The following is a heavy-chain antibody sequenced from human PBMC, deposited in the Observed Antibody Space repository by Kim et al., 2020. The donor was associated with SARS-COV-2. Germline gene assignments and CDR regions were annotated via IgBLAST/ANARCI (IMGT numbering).Heavy chain of an antibody. CDR3: ATSTAHPLAGTGWFDH. Sequence: ASVKVSCKVSGYTLTELSMHWVRQAPGKGLEWMGGFDPEDGETIYAQKFQGRVTMTEDTSTDTAYMELSSLRSEDTVVYYFATSTAHPLAGTGWFDHWGQGTLVTVSS. CDR2: FDPEDGET. D-gene: IGHD6-19*01. CDR1: GYTLTELS. J-gene: IGHJ5*02. V-gene: IGHV1-24*01.